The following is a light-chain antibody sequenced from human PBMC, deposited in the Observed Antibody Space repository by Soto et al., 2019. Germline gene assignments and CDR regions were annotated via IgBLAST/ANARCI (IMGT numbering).Light chain of an antibody. Sequence: DIQMTQSPSTLSAFVGDRVTITCRASQSISTWLAWYQQKPGKAPNVLIYDASKLGSGVPSKFSGSGSGTEFTLTLSSLQPDDYATYFCQQYNTHSTFGQGTKVDIK. V-gene: IGKV1-5*01. J-gene: IGKJ1*01. CDR2: DAS. CDR3: QQYNTHST. CDR1: QSISTW.